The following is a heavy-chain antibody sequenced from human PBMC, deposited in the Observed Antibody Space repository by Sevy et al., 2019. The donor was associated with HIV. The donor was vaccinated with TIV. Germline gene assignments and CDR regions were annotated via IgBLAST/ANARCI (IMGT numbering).Heavy chain of an antibody. J-gene: IGHJ4*02. CDR1: GFTFSSYW. V-gene: IGHV3-7*01. CDR2: INQDGSET. Sequence: GESLKISCAASGFTFSSYWMSWVRQAPGKGLEWVATINQDGSETFYVDSVKGRFTISRHNPRKSLYLQMNSLSAEDTAVYYCARLFYGSADYWGLGTLVTVSS. CDR3: ARLFYGSADY. D-gene: IGHD3-10*01.